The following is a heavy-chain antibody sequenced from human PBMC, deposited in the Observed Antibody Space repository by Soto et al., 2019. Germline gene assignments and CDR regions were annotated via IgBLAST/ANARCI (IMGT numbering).Heavy chain of an antibody. Sequence: QVQLMQSGAEVRKPGASVRLSCETSGYNFNQYYIHWVRQAPGQGLEWMGIINLRGGTTEYAHKFRGRVTVTGDTSTKTAYMELRSLRSEDTAMYFCARGPEYRDVPRWDYWGQGTLVTVSS. D-gene: IGHD4-4*01. J-gene: IGHJ4*02. V-gene: IGHV1-46*02. CDR2: INLRGGTT. CDR3: ARGPEYRDVPRWDY. CDR1: GYNFNQYY.